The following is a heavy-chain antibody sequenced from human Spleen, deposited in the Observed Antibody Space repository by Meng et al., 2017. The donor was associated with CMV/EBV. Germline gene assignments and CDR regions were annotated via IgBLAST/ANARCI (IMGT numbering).Heavy chain of an antibody. Sequence: GESLKISCAASGFTFSSYAMSWVRQAPGKGLEWVSAIYIGSSITSYADSVKGRFTISRDDSKNTLYLQMNSLRAEDTAVYYCAKDKANYYYYYGMDVWGQGTTVTVSS. CDR2: IYIGSSIT. V-gene: IGHV3-23*03. CDR1: GFTFSSYA. J-gene: IGHJ6*02. CDR3: AKDKANYYYYYGMDV.